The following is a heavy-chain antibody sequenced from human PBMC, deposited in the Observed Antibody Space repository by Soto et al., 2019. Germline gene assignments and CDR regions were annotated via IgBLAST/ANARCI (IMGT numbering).Heavy chain of an antibody. CDR3: ARHIAVPTTRGFDY. Sequence: QVQLQESGPGLVKPSGTLSLTCAVSGASISSTNWWSWVRQAPGEGLEWIGEIFHSGTTTYNPSLKSRFIISMDTSTNHLSLRLDSVTAADTAVYFCARHIAVPTTRGFDYWGQGILVTVSS. D-gene: IGHD2-15*01. CDR2: IFHSGTT. V-gene: IGHV4-4*02. CDR1: GASISSTNW. J-gene: IGHJ4*02.